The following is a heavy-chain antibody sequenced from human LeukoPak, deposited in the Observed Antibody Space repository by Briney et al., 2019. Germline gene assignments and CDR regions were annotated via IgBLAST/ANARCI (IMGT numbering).Heavy chain of an antibody. V-gene: IGHV3-11*04. CDR2: ISGSGSST. CDR3: ARDDGRRATSTVVFGN. CDR1: GLIFSDYY. D-gene: IGHD2-2*01. J-gene: IGHJ4*02. Sequence: GGSLRLSCAVSGLIFSDYYMSWIRQAPGGGLEWISYISGSGSSTNYADSVKGRFTIPRDNAKNSLYLQMNSLRAEDTAMYYCARDDGRRATSTVVFGNWGQGTLVTVSS.